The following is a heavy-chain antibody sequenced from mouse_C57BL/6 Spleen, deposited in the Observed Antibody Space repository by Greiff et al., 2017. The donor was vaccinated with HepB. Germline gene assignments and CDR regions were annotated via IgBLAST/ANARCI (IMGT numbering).Heavy chain of an antibody. Sequence: VQLQQSGAELVKPGATVKLSCTASGFNINDTYMHWLNQGPEQGLGWIGRIDPPNGNTTYDQRFKGKATITAETSSNTAYLQLSSLTSEDTAVYYCARMARKWGQGTTLTVSS. V-gene: IGHV14-3*02. J-gene: IGHJ2*01. CDR3: ARMARK. CDR2: IDPPNGNT. CDR1: GFNINDTY. D-gene: IGHD1-2*01.